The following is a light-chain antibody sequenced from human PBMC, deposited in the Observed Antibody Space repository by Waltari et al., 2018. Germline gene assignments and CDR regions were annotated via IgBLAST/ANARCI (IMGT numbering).Light chain of an antibody. Sequence: QLVLTQSPSAAASLGASVRLTCTLDSGHSSNIIAWHQQQQEKGPRYLMKGNSDGSHSKGDAIPKLFAASGSVAERYLTIAGVRSDAEADYYCRTGGHGTWVFGGGTKLTVL. CDR1: SGHSSNI. CDR2: GNSDGSH. V-gene: IGLV4-69*01. CDR3: RTGGHGTWV. J-gene: IGLJ3*02.